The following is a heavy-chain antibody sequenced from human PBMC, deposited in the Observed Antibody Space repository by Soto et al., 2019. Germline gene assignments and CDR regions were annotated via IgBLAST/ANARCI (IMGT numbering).Heavy chain of an antibody. CDR3: ARDPEGGIAAAGDYYYYGMDV. Sequence: QVQLVQSGAEVKKPGSSVKVSCKASGGTFSSYAISWVRQAPGQGLEWMGGIIPIFGTANYAQKFQGRVTITADKSTSTAYMELSSLRSEDTAVYYYARDPEGGIAAAGDYYYYGMDVWGQVTTVTVSS. D-gene: IGHD6-13*01. CDR1: GGTFSSYA. J-gene: IGHJ6*02. CDR2: IIPIFGTA. V-gene: IGHV1-69*06.